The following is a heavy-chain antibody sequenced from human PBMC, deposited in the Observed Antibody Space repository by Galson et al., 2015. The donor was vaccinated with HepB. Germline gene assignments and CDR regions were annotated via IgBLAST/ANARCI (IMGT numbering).Heavy chain of an antibody. Sequence: SLRLSCAASGFTFSSYRMHWARQAPGKGLEWVAVISYDGRNRHYPDSVKGRFTISRDNSKNTLYLQMNSLRPEDTAVYYCAKEQRQWLVPAGDAFDIWGQGTMVTVSS. V-gene: IGHV3-30*18. CDR1: GFTFSSYR. CDR2: ISYDGRNR. J-gene: IGHJ3*02. D-gene: IGHD6-19*01. CDR3: AKEQRQWLVPAGDAFDI.